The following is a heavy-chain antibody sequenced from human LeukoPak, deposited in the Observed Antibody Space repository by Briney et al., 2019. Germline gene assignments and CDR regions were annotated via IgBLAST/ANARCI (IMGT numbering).Heavy chain of an antibody. CDR1: GFTFSTYV. CDR2: ISGGGSST. D-gene: IGHD6-19*01. V-gene: IGHV3-23*01. Sequence: GGSLRLSCADSGFTFSTYVMSWVRQAPGKWLEWIPTISGGGSSTYYADSVKGRFTISRDNSKNTLYLQMNSLRAGDTAVYYCAKRESSGKYFDYWGQGTLVTVSS. CDR3: AKRESSGKYFDY. J-gene: IGHJ4*02.